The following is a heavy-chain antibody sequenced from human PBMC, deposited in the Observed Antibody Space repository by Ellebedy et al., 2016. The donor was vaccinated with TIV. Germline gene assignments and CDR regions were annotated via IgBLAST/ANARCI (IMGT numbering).Heavy chain of an antibody. CDR3: ARHGGITVTTYPPPPFLDY. CDR2: IYHSGST. Sequence: MPSETLSLTCAVSGGSISSSNWWSWVRQPPGKGLEWIGEIYHSGSTNYNPSLKSRVTISVDKSKNQFSLKLSSVTAADTAVYYCARHGGITVTTYPPPPFLDYWGQGTLVTVSS. D-gene: IGHD4-17*01. V-gene: IGHV4-4*02. J-gene: IGHJ4*02. CDR1: GGSISSSNW.